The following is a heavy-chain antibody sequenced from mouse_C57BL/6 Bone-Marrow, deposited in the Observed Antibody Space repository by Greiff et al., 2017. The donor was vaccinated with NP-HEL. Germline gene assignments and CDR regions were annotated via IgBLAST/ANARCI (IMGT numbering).Heavy chain of an antibody. Sequence: QVQLQQPGAELVKPGASVKLSCKASGYTFTSYWMQWVKQRPGQGLEWIGEIDPSDSYTNYNQKFKGKATLTVDTSSSTAYMQLSSLTSEDSAVYYCARGIYYGDDGFADWGQGTLVTVSA. CDR3: ARGIYYGDDGFAD. D-gene: IGHD2-2*01. V-gene: IGHV1-50*01. CDR2: IDPSDSYT. J-gene: IGHJ3*01. CDR1: GYTFTSYW.